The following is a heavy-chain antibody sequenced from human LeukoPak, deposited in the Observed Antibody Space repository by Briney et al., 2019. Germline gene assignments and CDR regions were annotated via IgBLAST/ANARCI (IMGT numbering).Heavy chain of an antibody. D-gene: IGHD2-2*01. J-gene: IGHJ5*02. CDR2: ISAYNGNT. CDR1: GYTFTSYG. CDR3: ARDYCSSTSCYVAFDP. Sequence: GASVKVSCKASGYTFTSYGISWVRQAPGQGLEWMGWISAYNGNTNYAQKLQGRVTMTTDTSTSTAYMELRNLRSDDTAVYYCARDYCSSTSCYVAFDPWGQGTLVTVSS. V-gene: IGHV1-18*01.